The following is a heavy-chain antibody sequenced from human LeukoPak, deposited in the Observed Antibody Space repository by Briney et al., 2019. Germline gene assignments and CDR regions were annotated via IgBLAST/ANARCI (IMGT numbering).Heavy chain of an antibody. CDR2: MNPNSGNT. CDR1: GYTFTSHD. CDR3: ARVGATALFYFDS. J-gene: IGHJ4*01. Sequence: ASVKVSCKASGYTFTSHDINWVRQATGQGLEWMGWMNPNSGNTVYAQKFQGRVTITRNTSISTAYMELSSLTSEDAAVYYCARVGATALFYFDSWSHRTLVTVSS. D-gene: IGHD1-26*01. V-gene: IGHV1-8*03.